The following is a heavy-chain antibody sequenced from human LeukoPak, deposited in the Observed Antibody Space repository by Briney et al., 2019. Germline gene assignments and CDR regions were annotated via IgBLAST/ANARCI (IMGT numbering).Heavy chain of an antibody. CDR2: INHSGST. Sequence: SETLSLTCAVYGGSSSGYYWGWIRQPPGKGLEWIGEINHSGSTNYNPSLKSRVTISVDTSKNQFPLKLSSVTAADTAVYYCARDYYDSSGYYSGIDYWGQGTLVTVSS. CDR1: GGSSSGYY. V-gene: IGHV4-34*01. J-gene: IGHJ4*02. CDR3: ARDYYDSSGYYSGIDY. D-gene: IGHD3-22*01.